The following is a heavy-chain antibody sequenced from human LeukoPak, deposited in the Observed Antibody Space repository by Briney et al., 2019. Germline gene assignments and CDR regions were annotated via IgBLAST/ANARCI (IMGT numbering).Heavy chain of an antibody. CDR1: GYTFTSYG. Sequence: ASVKVSCKASGYTFTSYGISWVRQAPGQGLEWMGWISAYNGNTNYAQKLQGRVTMTTDTSTSTAYIELRSLTADDTGMYYCVRDFKVTSGWFDFWGQGTQVTVSS. J-gene: IGHJ5*01. V-gene: IGHV1-18*01. CDR3: VRDFKVTSGWFDF. CDR2: ISAYNGNT. D-gene: IGHD5-18*01.